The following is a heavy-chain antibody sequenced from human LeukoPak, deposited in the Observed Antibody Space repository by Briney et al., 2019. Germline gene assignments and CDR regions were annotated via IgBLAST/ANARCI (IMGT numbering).Heavy chain of an antibody. CDR3: ACLTTADAFDI. CDR1: GGSINSYY. D-gene: IGHD3-22*01. CDR2: IYDSGST. J-gene: IGHJ3*02. Sequence: SETLSLTCTGSGGSINSYYWSWIRQPPGKGLEWIGYIYDSGSTNYNPSLKSRVTISVDTSKTQFSLKLSSVTAADTAVYYCACLTTADAFDIWGQGTMVTVSS. V-gene: IGHV4-59*01.